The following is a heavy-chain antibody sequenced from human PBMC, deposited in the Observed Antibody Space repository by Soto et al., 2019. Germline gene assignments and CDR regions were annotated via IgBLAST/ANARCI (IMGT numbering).Heavy chain of an antibody. CDR1: GGSIISGGYY. CDR2: IYYSGST. D-gene: IGHD2-2*01. CDR3: ARTIVVVPTYGMDV. J-gene: IGHJ6*02. Sequence: SETLSLTCTVSGGSIISGGYYCIWIRQHPGKGLEWIGYIYYSGSTYYNPSLKSRVTISVDTSKNQFSLKLSSVTAADTAVYYCARTIVVVPTYGMDVWGQGTTVTVSS. V-gene: IGHV4-31*03.